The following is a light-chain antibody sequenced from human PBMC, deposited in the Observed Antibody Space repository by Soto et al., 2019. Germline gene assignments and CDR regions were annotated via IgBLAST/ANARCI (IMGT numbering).Light chain of an antibody. CDR1: QSVSSN. J-gene: IGKJ2*01. Sequence: EIVMTQSPATLSLSPGERATLFCRASQSVSSNLVWYLQKPGQAPRLLIYDTSTRATNVPARFSGSGSETEFTLTISGLQSEDFGTYYCHHYNNWPPRNTFGQGTKVDIK. V-gene: IGKV3-15*01. CDR2: DTS. CDR3: HHYNNWPPRNT.